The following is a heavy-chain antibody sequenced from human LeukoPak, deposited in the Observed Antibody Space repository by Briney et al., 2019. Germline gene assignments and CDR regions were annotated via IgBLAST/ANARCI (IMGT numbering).Heavy chain of an antibody. CDR1: GFTFSNAW. D-gene: IGHD2-2*03. J-gene: IGHJ5*02. CDR2: IKSKTDGGAT. CDR3: TTVGIVVVPAATP. V-gene: IGHV3-15*01. Sequence: PRGSLRLSCAASGFTFSNAWMSWVRQAPGKGLEWVGRIKSKTDGGATDYAAPVKGRFTISRDDSKNTLYLQMNSLKTEDTAVYYCTTVGIVVVPAATPWGQGTLVTVSS.